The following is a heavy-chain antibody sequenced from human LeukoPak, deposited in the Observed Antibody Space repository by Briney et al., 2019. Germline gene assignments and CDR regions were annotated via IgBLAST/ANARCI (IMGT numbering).Heavy chain of an antibody. D-gene: IGHD6-19*01. CDR3: ATDSSGWSDDSFDF. V-gene: IGHV1-2*02. J-gene: IGHJ3*01. CDR2: IKPNNGGT. Sequence: ASVKVSPMHSVYTLTDYFIHWVCPAPGQGLEWMGWIKPNNGGTNYALKVQGRVTMTRDTSISTAYMELSSLPSDGTAVYYCATDSSGWSDDSFDFWGEGGMVTVSS. CDR1: VYTLTDYF.